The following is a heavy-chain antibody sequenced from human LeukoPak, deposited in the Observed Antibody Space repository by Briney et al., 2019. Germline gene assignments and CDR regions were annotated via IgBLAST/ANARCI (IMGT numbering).Heavy chain of an antibody. CDR2: ITSNGNTT. J-gene: IGHJ5*02. CDR1: GFSFRSYW. V-gene: IGHV3-74*01. CDR3: ALPLWFGDFGFDP. Sequence: GGSLRLSCAASGFSFRSYWMHWVRQAPGKGLEWVSRITSNGNTTNYADSVKGRFTISRDNAKNTLYLQMNSLRVEDTAVYYCALPLWFGDFGFDPWGQRTLVTVSS. D-gene: IGHD3-10*01.